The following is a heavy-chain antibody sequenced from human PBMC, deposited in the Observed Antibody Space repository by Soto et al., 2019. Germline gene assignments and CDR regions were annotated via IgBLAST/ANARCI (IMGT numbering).Heavy chain of an antibody. D-gene: IGHD6-13*01. V-gene: IGHV1-8*01. CDR2: MNPNSGNT. J-gene: IGHJ6*02. CDR1: GYTFTSYD. CDR3: ARRGYSSSWYYYYYYGMDV. Sequence: ASVKVSCKASGYTFTSYDINWVRQATGQGLEWMEWMNPNSGNTGYAQKFQGRVTMTRNTSMSTAYMELSSLRSEDTAVYYCARRGYSSSWYYYYYYGMDVWGQGTTVTVSS.